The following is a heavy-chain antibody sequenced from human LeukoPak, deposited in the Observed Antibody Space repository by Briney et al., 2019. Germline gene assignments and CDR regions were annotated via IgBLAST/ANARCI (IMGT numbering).Heavy chain of an antibody. Sequence: PGGSLRLSCAASGFTFSSYGMHWVRQAPGKGLEWVAVISYDGSNKYYADSVKGRFTISRDNSKNTLYLQMNSLRAEDTAVYYCARPDCSGGSCYWVGLDYWGQGTLVTVSS. J-gene: IGHJ4*02. V-gene: IGHV3-30*03. CDR3: ARPDCSGGSCYWVGLDY. CDR1: GFTFSSYG. D-gene: IGHD2-15*01. CDR2: ISYDGSNK.